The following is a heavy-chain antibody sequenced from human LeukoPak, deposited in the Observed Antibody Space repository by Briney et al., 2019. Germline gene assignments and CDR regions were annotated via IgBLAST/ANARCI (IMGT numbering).Heavy chain of an antibody. V-gene: IGHV3-53*01. CDR1: GFTVSSNY. J-gene: IGHJ3*02. CDR3: ARDGRYSYGHDAFDI. D-gene: IGHD5-18*01. CDR2: IYSGGST. Sequence: GGSLRLSCAASGFTVSSNYMSWVRQAPGKGLEWVSVIYSGGSTYYADSVKGRFTISRDNSKNTLYLQMNSLRAEDTAVYDCARDGRYSYGHDAFDIWGQGTMVTVSS.